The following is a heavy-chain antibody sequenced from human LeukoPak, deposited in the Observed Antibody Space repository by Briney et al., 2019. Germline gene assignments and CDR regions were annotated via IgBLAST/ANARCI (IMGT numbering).Heavy chain of an antibody. V-gene: IGHV3-30*02. Sequence: GGSLRLSCAASGFTFKSYGMVWVRQAPGKGLEWVAFIRYDATKEYYLDSVKGRFTISRDNSENTLYLQMNSLRSEDTAVYYCARDNGSGDYYYYYYMDVWGKGTTVTISS. J-gene: IGHJ6*03. CDR1: GFTFKSYG. CDR2: IRYDATKE. CDR3: ARDNGSGDYYYYYYMDV. D-gene: IGHD3-10*01.